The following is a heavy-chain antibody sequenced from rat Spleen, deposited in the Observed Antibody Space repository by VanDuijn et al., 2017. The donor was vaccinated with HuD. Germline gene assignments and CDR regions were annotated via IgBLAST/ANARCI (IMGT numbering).Heavy chain of an antibody. D-gene: IGHD1-12*03. J-gene: IGHJ2*01. CDR1: GFTFSNYD. CDR3: ARDDGYYHYFDY. CDR2: ISPGGGGT. V-gene: IGHV5S23*01. Sequence: EVQLVESDGGLVQPGRSLKLSCAASGFTFSNYDMAWVRQAPTKGLEWVASISPGGGGTYYRDSVKGRFTVSRDNAKSTLYRQMDSLRSEDTATYYCARDDGYYHYFDYWGQGVMVTVSS.